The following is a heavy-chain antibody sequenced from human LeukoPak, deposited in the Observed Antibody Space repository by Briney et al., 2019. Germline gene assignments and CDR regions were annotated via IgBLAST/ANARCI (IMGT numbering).Heavy chain of an antibody. CDR2: ISGSGGST. V-gene: IGHV3-23*01. J-gene: IGHJ4*02. Sequence: GGSLRLSCAASGFTFSNYAMNWVRQAPGKGLEWVSGISGSGGSTYYADSVKGRFTISRDNSKNTLYLQMSSLRAEDTAVYYCAKSPGGITVANFDYWGQGTPVTVSS. CDR1: GFTFSNYA. D-gene: IGHD6-19*01. CDR3: AKSPGGITVANFDY.